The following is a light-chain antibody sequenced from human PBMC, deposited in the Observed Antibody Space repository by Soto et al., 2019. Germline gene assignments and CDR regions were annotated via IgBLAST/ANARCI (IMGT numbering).Light chain of an antibody. V-gene: IGKV3-20*01. J-gene: IGKJ4*01. Sequence: EVVLTQSPGTLSLSPGERATLSCGASQSVTQNFLAWYQQRPGQSPRLLIYGASNRAAGIPDRFSGSGSGTDFSLTISRLEPEDFAVYYCQQFVSSPLTLGGGTKVDIK. CDR2: GAS. CDR1: QSVTQNF. CDR3: QQFVSSPLT.